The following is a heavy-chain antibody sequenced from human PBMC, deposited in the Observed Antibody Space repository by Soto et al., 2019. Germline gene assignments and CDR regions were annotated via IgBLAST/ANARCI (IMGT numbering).Heavy chain of an antibody. CDR3: ARGSGSYLLFWFDP. D-gene: IGHD3-10*01. J-gene: IGHJ5*02. CDR1: GGSISSGGYY. CDR2: IYYSGST. V-gene: IGHV4-31*03. Sequence: SETLSLTCTVSGGSISSGGYYWSWIRQHPGKGLEWIGYIYYSGSTYYNPSLKSRVTISVDTSKNQFSLKLSSVTAADTAVYYCARGSGSYLLFWFDPWGQGTLVTVSS.